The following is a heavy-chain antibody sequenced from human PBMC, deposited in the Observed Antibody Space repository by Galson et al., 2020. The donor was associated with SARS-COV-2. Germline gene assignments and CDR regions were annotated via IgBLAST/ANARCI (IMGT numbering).Heavy chain of an antibody. CDR1: GFTVSSNY. Sequence: GESLKIFCAASGFTVSSNYMSWVRQAPGKGLEWVSVIYSGGSTYYADSVKGRFTISRDNSKNTLYLQMNSLRAEDTAVYYCARDTRASYSSSWYFDRADAFDIWGQGTMVTVSS. J-gene: IGHJ3*02. CDR3: ARDTRASYSSSWYFDRADAFDI. V-gene: IGHV3-53*01. D-gene: IGHD6-13*01. CDR2: IYSGGST.